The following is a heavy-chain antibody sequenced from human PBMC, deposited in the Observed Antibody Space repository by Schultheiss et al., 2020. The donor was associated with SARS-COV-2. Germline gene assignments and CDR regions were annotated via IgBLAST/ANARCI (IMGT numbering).Heavy chain of an antibody. CDR2: ISGSAGTT. J-gene: IGHJ4*02. Sequence: GGSLRLSCAPSGFTFSTYWMHWVRQAPGKGLEWVSAISGSAGTTYYSDSVKGRFTISRENSKKTLYLQMNSLRAEDTAVYYCAKERYSYDAGYYFDYWGQGTLVTVSS. CDR1: GFTFSTYW. D-gene: IGHD5-18*01. CDR3: AKERYSYDAGYYFDY. V-gene: IGHV3-23*01.